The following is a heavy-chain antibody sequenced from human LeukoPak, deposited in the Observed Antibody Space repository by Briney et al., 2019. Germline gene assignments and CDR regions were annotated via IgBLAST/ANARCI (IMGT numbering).Heavy chain of an antibody. V-gene: IGHV4-61*02. CDR2: IYTSGST. CDR1: GGSISSGSYY. CDR3: ARGRFLEWLSYYFDY. Sequence: SETLSLTCTVSGGSISSGSYYWSWIRQPAGKGLEWIGRIYTSGSTDYNPSLKSRVTISVDTSKNQFSLKLSSVTAADTAVYYCARGRFLEWLSYYFDYWGQGTLVTVSS. J-gene: IGHJ4*02. D-gene: IGHD3-3*01.